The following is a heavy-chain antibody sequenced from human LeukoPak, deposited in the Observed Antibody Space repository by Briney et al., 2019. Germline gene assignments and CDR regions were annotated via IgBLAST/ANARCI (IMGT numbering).Heavy chain of an antibody. J-gene: IGHJ6*02. Sequence: ETLSLTCTVSGGSISSSSYYWGWIRQPPGKGLEWVSVIYSGGSTYYADSVKGRFTISRDNSKNTLYLQMNSLRAEDTAVYYCASVSATIYYYYYGMDVWGQGTTVTVSS. CDR3: ASVSATIYYYYYGMDV. D-gene: IGHD5-12*01. CDR1: GGSISSSSYY. V-gene: IGHV3-66*01. CDR2: IYSGGST.